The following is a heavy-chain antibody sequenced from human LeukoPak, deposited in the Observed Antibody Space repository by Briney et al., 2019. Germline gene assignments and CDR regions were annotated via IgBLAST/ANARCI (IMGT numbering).Heavy chain of an antibody. CDR1: GYTFTSYG. V-gene: IGHV1-18*04. Sequence: ASVKVSCKASGYTFTSYGISWVRQAPGQGLEWVAWISAYNSNKNSAEKFQGRVTMTIDTSTSTAYMELRSLKSDDTAVYYCVRHIKPAGPWAGMDVWGQGTTVIVSS. D-gene: IGHD1-26*01. J-gene: IGHJ6*02. CDR2: ISAYNSNK. CDR3: VRHIKPAGPWAGMDV.